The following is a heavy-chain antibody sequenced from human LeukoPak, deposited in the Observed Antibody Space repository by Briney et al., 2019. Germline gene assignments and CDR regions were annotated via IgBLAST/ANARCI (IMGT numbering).Heavy chain of an antibody. J-gene: IGHJ6*03. CDR2: INHSGST. CDR3: ARGKTGSFYYYYYYMDV. D-gene: IGHD6-13*01. V-gene: IGHV4-34*01. CDR1: GGSFSGYY. Sequence: SETLSLTCAVYGGSFSGYYWSWIRQPPGKGLEWIGEINHSGSTNYNPSLKGRVTISVDTSKNQFSLKLSSVTAADTAVYYCARGKTGSFYYYYYYMDVWGKGTTATVSS.